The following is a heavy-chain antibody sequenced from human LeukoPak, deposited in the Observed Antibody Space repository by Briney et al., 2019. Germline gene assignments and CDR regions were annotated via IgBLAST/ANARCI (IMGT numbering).Heavy chain of an antibody. CDR1: GFTFSSYS. CDR2: IDHSGNT. D-gene: IGHD3-16*02. Sequence: GSLRLSCAASGFTFSSYSMNWVRQAPGKGLEWIGEIDHSGNTNYNPSLKSRFTVSVDTSKNQFSLTLNSVTAADTAVYFCARHLRHTSGYRNYYYYYYMDVWGKGTAVTISS. V-gene: IGHV4-34*01. J-gene: IGHJ6*03. CDR3: ARHLRHTSGYRNYYYYYYMDV.